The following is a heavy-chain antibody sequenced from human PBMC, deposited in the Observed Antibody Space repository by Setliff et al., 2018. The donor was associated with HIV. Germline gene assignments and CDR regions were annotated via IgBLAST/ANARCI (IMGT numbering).Heavy chain of an antibody. Sequence: ASGPTLVNPTQTLTLTCTFSGLSLSTNGVGVGWIRQPPGKALEWLALIYWDADKRYSPSLKNRLTITKDTSKNQVLLTMTNMDPLDTATYYCAHNHLAVAGSHYFDYWGQGTLVTVSS. CDR1: GLSLSTNGVG. D-gene: IGHD6-19*01. CDR3: AHNHLAVAGSHYFDY. CDR2: IYWDADK. J-gene: IGHJ4*02. V-gene: IGHV2-5*02.